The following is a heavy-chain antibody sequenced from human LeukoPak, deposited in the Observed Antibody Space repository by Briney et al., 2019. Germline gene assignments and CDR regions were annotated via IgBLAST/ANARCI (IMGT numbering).Heavy chain of an antibody. J-gene: IGHJ3*02. CDR2: ISGDGGST. Sequence: GGSLRLSCAASGFTFDDYAMHWVRQAPGKGLEWVSLISGDGGSTYYADSVKGRFTISRDNSKNSLYLRMNSLRTEDTALYYCAKDTSGWYPYDAFDIWGQGTMVTVSS. CDR3: AKDTSGWYPYDAFDI. D-gene: IGHD6-19*01. CDR1: GFTFDDYA. V-gene: IGHV3-43*02.